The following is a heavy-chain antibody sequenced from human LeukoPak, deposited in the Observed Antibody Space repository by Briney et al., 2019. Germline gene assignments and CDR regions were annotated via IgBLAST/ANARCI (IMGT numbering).Heavy chain of an antibody. V-gene: IGHV3-33*01. Sequence: PGRSLRLSCAASGFTFSSYGMPWVRQAPGKGLEWVAVIWYDGSNKYYADSVKGRFTISRDNSKNTLYLQMNSLRAEDTAVYYCARERVVVIGYFDLWGRGTLVTVSS. CDR2: IWYDGSNK. D-gene: IGHD3-22*01. CDR1: GFTFSSYG. CDR3: ARERVVVIGYFDL. J-gene: IGHJ2*01.